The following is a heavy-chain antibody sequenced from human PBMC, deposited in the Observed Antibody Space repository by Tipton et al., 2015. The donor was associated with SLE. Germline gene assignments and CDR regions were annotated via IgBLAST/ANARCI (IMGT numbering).Heavy chain of an antibody. CDR2: MSGSASGI. J-gene: IGHJ3*02. V-gene: IGHV3-11*01. D-gene: IGHD4-11*01. CDR3: ASHPRHNRDYSDSVDGLDI. CDR1: GLSISDNY. Sequence: SLRLSCAVSGLSISDNYMSWIRQAPGKGLEWVSYMSGSASGIYYADSVQGRFTISRDNAKNSLYLQMNSLRAEDTAVYYCASHPRHNRDYSDSVDGLDIWGQGTMVTVSS.